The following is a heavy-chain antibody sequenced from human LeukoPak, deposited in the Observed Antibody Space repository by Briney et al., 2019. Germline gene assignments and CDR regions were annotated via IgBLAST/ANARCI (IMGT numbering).Heavy chain of an antibody. J-gene: IGHJ6*02. CDR2: TDVGGDGYK. Sequence: GGSLRLSCAASGFTLRSYSMNWVRQAPGKGLEWISYTDVGGDGYKYYADSVKGRFTISRDNAKNSLYLQMNSLRVEDTAVYYCARGVTATRYFYYGLDVWGLGTTVTVSS. V-gene: IGHV3-21*05. D-gene: IGHD2-21*02. CDR1: GFTLRSYS. CDR3: ARGVTATRYFYYGLDV.